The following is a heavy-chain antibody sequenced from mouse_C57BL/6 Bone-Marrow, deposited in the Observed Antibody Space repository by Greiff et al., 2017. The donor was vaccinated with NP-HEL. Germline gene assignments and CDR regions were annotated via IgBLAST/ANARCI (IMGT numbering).Heavy chain of an antibody. CDR3: ARSNYYGSSPYWYFDV. J-gene: IGHJ1*03. V-gene: IGHV1-82*01. CDR1: GYAFSSSW. CDR2: IYPGDGDT. D-gene: IGHD1-1*01. Sequence: QVQLQQSGPELVKPGASVKISCKASGYAFSSSWMNWVKQRPGKGLEWIGRIYPGDGDTNYNGKFKGKATLTADKSSSTAYMQLSSLTSEDSAVYLCARSNYYGSSPYWYFDVWGTGTTVTVSS.